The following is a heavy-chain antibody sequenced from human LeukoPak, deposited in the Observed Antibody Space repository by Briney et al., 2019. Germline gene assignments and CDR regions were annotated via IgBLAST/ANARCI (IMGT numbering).Heavy chain of an antibody. CDR3: AREDSDNTDDAFDI. D-gene: IGHD1-14*01. CDR2: IYYSGST. J-gene: IGHJ3*02. V-gene: IGHV4-39*02. Sequence: KPSETLSLTCTVSSGSISSNSYYWGWIRQPPGKGLEWIGSIYYSGSTYYNPSLKSRVTISVDTSRNKFSLKLTSVTAADTAVYYCAREDSDNTDDAFDIWGQGTVVTVSS. CDR1: SGSISSNSYY.